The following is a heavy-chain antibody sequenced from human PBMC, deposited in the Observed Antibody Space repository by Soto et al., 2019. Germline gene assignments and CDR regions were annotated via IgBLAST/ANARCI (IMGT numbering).Heavy chain of an antibody. CDR1: GFTFSSYG. CDR2: ISYDGSNK. V-gene: IGHV3-30*18. D-gene: IGHD6-13*01. CDR3: AKDRGSWVMVGYYGMDV. J-gene: IGHJ6*02. Sequence: QVQLVESGGGVVQPGRSLRLSCAASGFTFSSYGMHWVRQAPGKGLEWVAVISYDGSNKYYADSVKGRFTISRDNSKNTLYLQMNSLRAEDTAVYYCAKDRGSWVMVGYYGMDVWGQGTTVTVSS.